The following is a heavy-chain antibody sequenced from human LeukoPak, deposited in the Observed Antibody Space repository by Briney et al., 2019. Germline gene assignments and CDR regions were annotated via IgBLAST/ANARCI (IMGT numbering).Heavy chain of an antibody. CDR1: GGSISGYY. CDR2: IYYSGST. D-gene: IGHD5-12*01. CDR3: AGGRWLPLPSY. V-gene: IGHV4-59*01. Sequence: PSETLSLTCTVSGGSISGYYWSWIRQPPGKGLEWIGYIYYSGSTNYNPSLKSRVTISVDTSKNQFSLKLSSVTAADTAVYYCAGGRWLPLPSYWGQGTLVTVSS. J-gene: IGHJ4*02.